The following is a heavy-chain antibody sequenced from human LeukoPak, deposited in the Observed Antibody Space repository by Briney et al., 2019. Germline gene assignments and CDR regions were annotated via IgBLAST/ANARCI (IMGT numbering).Heavy chain of an antibody. D-gene: IGHD5-12*01. J-gene: IGHJ4*02. Sequence: PGGSLRLSCAASGFTFRSLAMNWVRQAPGKGLEWVSTISDNGRNTHYADSVKGRFTISRDNSKNTLYLQMNSLRAEDTAVYYCAKDLYGYEDYWGQGTLVTVSS. CDR1: GFTFRSLA. CDR3: AKDLYGYEDY. CDR2: ISDNGRNT. V-gene: IGHV3-23*01.